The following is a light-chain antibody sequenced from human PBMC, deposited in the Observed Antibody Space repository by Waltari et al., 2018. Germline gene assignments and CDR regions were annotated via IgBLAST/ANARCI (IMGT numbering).Light chain of an antibody. CDR3: QQYGTSSS. CDR2: GAS. Sequence: EIVLTQSPGTLSLSPGERATLSCRASQSVGSNYLVWYQQRPSQAPRLLIYGASSRATGIPDRFSGSGSGTDFTLTISRLEPEDFAVYYCQQYGTSSSFGQGTRLEIK. CDR1: QSVGSNY. V-gene: IGKV3-20*01. J-gene: IGKJ5*01.